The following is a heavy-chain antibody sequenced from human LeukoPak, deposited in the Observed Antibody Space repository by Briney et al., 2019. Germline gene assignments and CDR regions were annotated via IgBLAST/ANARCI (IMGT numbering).Heavy chain of an antibody. CDR1: GFTLRSYA. Sequence: GGSLRLSCAASGFTLRSYAMSWVRQAPGKGLEWVSGISGSGDTAYADSVRGRFTISRDNSKNTLHLQMNSLRAEDTAVYYCAKDPHYGSGSYVYYFDYWGQGTLVTVSS. J-gene: IGHJ4*02. CDR2: ISGSGDTA. V-gene: IGHV3-23*01. CDR3: AKDPHYGSGSYVYYFDY. D-gene: IGHD3-10*01.